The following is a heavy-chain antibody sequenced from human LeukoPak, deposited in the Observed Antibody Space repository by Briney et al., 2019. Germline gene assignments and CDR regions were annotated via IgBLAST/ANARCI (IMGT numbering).Heavy chain of an antibody. D-gene: IGHD4-17*01. J-gene: IGHJ4*02. V-gene: IGHV3-23*01. Sequence: QAGGSLRLSCAASGFTFSSYAMSWVRQAPGKGLGWVSAISGSGGSTYYADSVKGRFTISRDNSKNTLYLQMNSLRAEDTAVYYCAKDSGDYVGSFDYWGQGTLVTVSS. CDR3: AKDSGDYVGSFDY. CDR1: GFTFSSYA. CDR2: ISGSGGST.